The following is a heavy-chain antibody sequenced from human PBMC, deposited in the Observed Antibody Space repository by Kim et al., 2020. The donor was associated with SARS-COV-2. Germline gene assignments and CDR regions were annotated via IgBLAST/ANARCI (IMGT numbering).Heavy chain of an antibody. CDR2: INSDASST. CDR1: GFSFSNYW. V-gene: IGHV3-74*01. D-gene: IGHD5-18*01. J-gene: IGHJ4*02. Sequence: GGSLRLSCAASGFSFSNYWMHWVRQAPEKGLVWVSRINSDASSTSHADSVKGRFTISRDNAKNTLYLQMNSLRAEDTTVYYCARDTGYTPDYWGQGTLLTVSS. CDR3: ARDTGYTPDY.